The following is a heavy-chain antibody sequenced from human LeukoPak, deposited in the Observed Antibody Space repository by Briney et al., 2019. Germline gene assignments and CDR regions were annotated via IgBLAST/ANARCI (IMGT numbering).Heavy chain of an antibody. CDR3: AREERGDFDY. CDR1: GFTFNSYG. CDR2: IEQDGSEK. V-gene: IGHV3-7*01. Sequence: GTSLRLSCAASGFTFNSYGMNWVRQAPGEGLEWVANIEQDGSEKYYVDSVKGRFTISRDNAKNSLYLQMNSLRAEDTAVYYCAREERGDFDYWGQGTLVTVSS. D-gene: IGHD1-1*01. J-gene: IGHJ4*02.